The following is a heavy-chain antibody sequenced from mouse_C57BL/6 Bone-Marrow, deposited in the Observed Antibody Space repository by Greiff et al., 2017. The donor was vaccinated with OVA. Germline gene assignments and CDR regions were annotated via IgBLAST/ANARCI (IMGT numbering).Heavy chain of an antibody. CDR1: GFTFSDYG. V-gene: IGHV5-15*01. CDR2: ISNLAYSI. CDR3: ARHLYDYGFYAMDY. J-gene: IGHJ4*01. D-gene: IGHD2-4*01. Sequence: EVKLMESGGGLVQPGGSLKLSCAASGFTFSDYGMAWVRQAPRKGPAWVAFISNLAYSIYYADTVTGRFTISRENAKNTLYLEMSSLRSEDTAMYYCARHLYDYGFYAMDYWGQGTSVTVSS.